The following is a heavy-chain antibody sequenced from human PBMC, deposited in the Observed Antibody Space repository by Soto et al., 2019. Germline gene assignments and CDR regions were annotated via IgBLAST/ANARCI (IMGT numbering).Heavy chain of an antibody. CDR3: ARDRPVYYYDSSGYPRGYYYYGMAV. Sequence: SETLSLTCTVSGGSISSGGYYWSWIRQHPGKGLEWIGYIYYSGSTYYNPSLKSRVTISVDTSKNQFSLKLSSVTAADTAVYYCARDRPVYYYDSSGYPRGYYYYGMAVWGQGTTVTVSS. J-gene: IGHJ6*02. D-gene: IGHD3-22*01. CDR2: IYYSGST. V-gene: IGHV4-31*03. CDR1: GGSISSGGYY.